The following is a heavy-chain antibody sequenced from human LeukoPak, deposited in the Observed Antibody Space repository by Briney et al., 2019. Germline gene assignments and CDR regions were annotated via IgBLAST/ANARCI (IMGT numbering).Heavy chain of an antibody. J-gene: IGHJ3*02. Sequence: PGGSLRLSWAAAGFTFSNYWMSWVRQAPGKGREGGANIKQDGSEIYYVDSVKGRFIISRHNAKNSLHLQLNSLRAEDTAVYHCAIMYCSTTSCYTDAFDIWGQGTMVTVSS. CDR3: AIMYCSTTSCYTDAFDI. V-gene: IGHV3-7*01. CDR1: GFTFSNYW. D-gene: IGHD2-2*02. CDR2: IKQDGSEI.